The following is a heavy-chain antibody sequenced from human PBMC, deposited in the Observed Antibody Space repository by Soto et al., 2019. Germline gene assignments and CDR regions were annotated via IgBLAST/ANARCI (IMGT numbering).Heavy chain of an antibody. CDR1: GGSISSGGYY. CDR3: ARGSVVAATLFDY. Sequence: QVQLQESGPGLVKPSQTLSLTCTVSGGSISSGGYYWSWIRQHPGKGMEWIGYNYYRRSTYYNPSLKCRLTISVDTSKDQYSLKLTSVTAADTAVYYCARGSVVAATLFDYLGQGTLGTVSS. J-gene: IGHJ4*02. V-gene: IGHV4-31*03. D-gene: IGHD2-15*01. CDR2: NYYRRST.